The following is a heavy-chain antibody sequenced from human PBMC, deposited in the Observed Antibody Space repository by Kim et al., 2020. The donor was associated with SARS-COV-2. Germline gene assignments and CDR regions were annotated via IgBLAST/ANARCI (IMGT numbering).Heavy chain of an antibody. CDR2: ISAYNGNT. CDR1: GYTFTSYG. V-gene: IGHV1-18*01. J-gene: IGHJ6*02. CDR3: ARDEYQLLYYYYGMDV. Sequence: ASVKVSCKASGYTFTSYGISWVRQAPGQGLEWMGWISAYNGNTNYAQKLQGRVTMTTDTSTSTAYMELRSLRSDDTAVYYCARDEYQLLYYYYGMDVWGQGTTVTVSS. D-gene: IGHD2-2*01.